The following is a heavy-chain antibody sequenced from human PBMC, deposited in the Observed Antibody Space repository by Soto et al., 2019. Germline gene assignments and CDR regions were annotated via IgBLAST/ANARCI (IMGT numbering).Heavy chain of an antibody. J-gene: IGHJ6*02. Sequence: SETLSLTCTVSGGSISSYYWSWIRQPPGKGLEWIGYIYYSGSTNYNPSLKSRVAISVDTSKNQFSLKLSSVTAADTAVYYCARVISNHGYYAMDVWGQGTTVTVSS. D-gene: IGHD4-4*01. CDR1: GGSISSYY. CDR2: IYYSGST. CDR3: ARVISNHGYYAMDV. V-gene: IGHV4-59*01.